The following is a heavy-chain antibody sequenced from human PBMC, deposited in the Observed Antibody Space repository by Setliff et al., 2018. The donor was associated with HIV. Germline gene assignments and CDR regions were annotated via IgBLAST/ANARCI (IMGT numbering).Heavy chain of an antibody. V-gene: IGHV4-59*11. CDR3: ARASDMLTAYYDHFDC. Sequence: PSETLSLTCTVSGGSISSHYWSWIRQPPGKGLEWIGYIYDSGITNYNPSLRSRVTISIDTPKNQFSLKLRSVTAADTAVYYCARASDMLTAYYDHFDCWGQGTLVTVSS. D-gene: IGHD3-9*01. J-gene: IGHJ4*02. CDR1: GGSISSHY. CDR2: IYDSGIT.